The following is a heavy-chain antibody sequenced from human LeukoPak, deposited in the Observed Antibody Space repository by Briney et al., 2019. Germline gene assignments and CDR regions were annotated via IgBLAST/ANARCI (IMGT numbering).Heavy chain of an antibody. V-gene: IGHV4-59*08. D-gene: IGHD2-2*01. Sequence: SETLSLTCTVSGDSVRSYYWSWIRQSPGKGPEWIAYIYYNGRTDSNPSLKSRVTISLDMSKNQLSLKLNSVTAADTAVYFCVRHDYDTSWGLDWFFDLWGRGTLVIVSS. J-gene: IGHJ2*01. CDR3: VRHDYDTSWGLDWFFDL. CDR1: GDSVRSYY. CDR2: IYYNGRT.